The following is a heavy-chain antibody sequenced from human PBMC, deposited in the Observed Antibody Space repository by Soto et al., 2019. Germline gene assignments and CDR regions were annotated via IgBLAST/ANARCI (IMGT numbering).Heavy chain of an antibody. CDR3: AHRPAGAAFDM. D-gene: IGHD3-10*01. J-gene: IGHJ3*02. Sequence: QITLKESGPTLVKPTQTLTLTCTFSGVSLSTSGVGVGWIRQPPGKALEWLALIYWDDDERYSPSLKNRLTITKDTSKNQVVLTMTNMDPVDTATYYCAHRPAGAAFDMWGQGTMVTVSS. V-gene: IGHV2-5*02. CDR1: GVSLSTSGVG. CDR2: IYWDDDE.